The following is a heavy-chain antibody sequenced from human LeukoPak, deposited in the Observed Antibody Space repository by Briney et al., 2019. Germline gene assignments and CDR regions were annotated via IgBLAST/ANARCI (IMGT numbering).Heavy chain of an antibody. CDR3: ARDLLPLGGGDAPPGDAFDI. D-gene: IGHD3-16*01. Sequence: GGSLRLSCAASGFTVSSNYMSWVRQAPGKGLEWVSVIYSGGSTYYADSVKGRFTISRDNSKNTLYLQMNSLRAEDTAVYYCARDLLPLGGGDAPPGDAFDIWGQGTMVTVSS. J-gene: IGHJ3*02. CDR1: GFTVSSNY. V-gene: IGHV3-66*01. CDR2: IYSGGST.